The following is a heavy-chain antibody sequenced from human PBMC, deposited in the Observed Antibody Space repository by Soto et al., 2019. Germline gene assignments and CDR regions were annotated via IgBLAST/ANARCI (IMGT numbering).Heavy chain of an antibody. CDR2: IYSGGST. CDR3: ARDGPRVGASPLYFDY. Sequence: PGGSLRLSCAASGFTVSSNYMSWVRQAPGKGLEWVSVIYSGGSTYYADSVKGRFTISRDNSKNTLYLQMNSLRAEDTAVYYCARDGPRVGASPLYFDYWGQGTLVTVSS. CDR1: GFTVSSNY. V-gene: IGHV3-66*01. J-gene: IGHJ4*02. D-gene: IGHD1-26*01.